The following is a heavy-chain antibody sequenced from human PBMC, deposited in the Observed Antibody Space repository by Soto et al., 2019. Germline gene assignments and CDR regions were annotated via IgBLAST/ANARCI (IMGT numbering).Heavy chain of an antibody. CDR2: ISYDGSNK. J-gene: IGHJ4*02. Sequence: GGSLRLSCAASGFTFRIYSMHWVRQSPGKGLEWVAVISYDGSNKYYADSVKGRFTISRDNSKNTLYLQMNSLRAENTAVYYCAKDGGSGWYVGYYFDYWGQGTLVTVSS. CDR1: GFTFRIYS. D-gene: IGHD6-19*01. V-gene: IGHV3-30*18. CDR3: AKDGGSGWYVGYYFDY.